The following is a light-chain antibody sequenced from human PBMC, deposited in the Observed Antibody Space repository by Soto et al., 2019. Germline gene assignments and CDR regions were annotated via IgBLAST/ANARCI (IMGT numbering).Light chain of an antibody. J-gene: IGKJ5*01. CDR3: QQSYSTPLG. CDR1: QSISTY. Sequence: DIQMTQSPSSLSASVADRVTITCRASQSISTYLNWYQQKPGKAPKLLIYAASSLQSGVPSRFSGSGSGTDFILTISCLQPEDFATYYCQQSYSTPLGFGQGTRLEI. CDR2: AAS. V-gene: IGKV1-39*01.